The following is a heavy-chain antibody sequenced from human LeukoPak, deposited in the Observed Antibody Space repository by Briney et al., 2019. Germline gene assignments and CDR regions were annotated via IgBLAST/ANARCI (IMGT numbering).Heavy chain of an antibody. D-gene: IGHD6-6*01. CDR3: ARGNIAARSN. V-gene: IGHV4-38-2*02. J-gene: IGHJ4*02. CDR2: IYHSGST. CDR1: GYSISSGYY. Sequence: SETLSLTCTVSGYSISSGYYWGWIRQPPGKGLEWIGSIYHSGSTYYNPSLKSRVTISVDTSKNQFSLKLSSVTAADTAVYYCARGNIAARSNWGQGTLVTVSS.